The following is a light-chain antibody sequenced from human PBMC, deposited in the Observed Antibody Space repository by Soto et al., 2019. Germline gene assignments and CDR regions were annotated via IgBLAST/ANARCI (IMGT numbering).Light chain of an antibody. J-gene: IGKJ1*01. CDR2: KAS. CDR3: QHYNSYSEA. CDR1: QGISSA. V-gene: IGKV1-5*03. Sequence: DIQMTQSPSSLSASVVYRFTISCRASQGISSALAWYQQKPGKAPKLLIYKASTLKSGVPSRFSGSGSGTEFTLTISSLQPDDFATYYCQHYNSYSEAFGQGTKVDIK.